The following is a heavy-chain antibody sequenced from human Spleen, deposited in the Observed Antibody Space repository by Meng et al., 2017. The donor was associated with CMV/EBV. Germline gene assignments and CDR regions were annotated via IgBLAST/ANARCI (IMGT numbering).Heavy chain of an antibody. V-gene: IGHV4-34*01. CDR3: ARWELGAFFDY. J-gene: IGHJ4*02. CDR1: GGSFSGYY. Sequence: LTCAVYGGSFSGYYWSWIRQPPGKGLEWIGEINHSGSTNYNPSLKSRVTISVDTSKNQFSLKLTSVTAADTAVYYCARWELGAFFDYWGQGTLVTVS. D-gene: IGHD3-16*01. CDR2: INHSGST.